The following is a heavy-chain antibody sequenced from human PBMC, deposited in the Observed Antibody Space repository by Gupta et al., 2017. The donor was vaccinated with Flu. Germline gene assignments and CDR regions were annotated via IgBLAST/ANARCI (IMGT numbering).Heavy chain of an antibody. V-gene: IGHV3-30*03. D-gene: IGHD2-15*01. J-gene: IGHJ5*01. CDR2: ISYDGNDI. CDR3: ARDPKDCSATDGLHSLFNWFDS. CDR1: GFTFTNFG. Sequence: QVQLVESGGGVVQPGRSLRLSCAASGFTFTNFGVHCVCQAPGKGLEWVAVISYDGNDIFYVDSVKGRCTSSRDNSKDTVYLQMNTLRTEDTDVYYCARDPKDCSATDGLHSLFNWFDSWGHGSLVTVSS.